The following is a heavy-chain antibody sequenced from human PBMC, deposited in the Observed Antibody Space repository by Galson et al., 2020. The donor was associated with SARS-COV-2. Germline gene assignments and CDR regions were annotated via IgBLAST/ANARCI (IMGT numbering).Heavy chain of an antibody. D-gene: IGHD2-21*02. CDR3: SRIIVTAYYFSYMDV. CDR1: GGSISSSDW. CDR2: IFHSGYT. V-gene: IGHV4-4*02. Sequence: SETLSLTCAVSGGSISSSDWWGWVRQPPGKGLEWNGEIFHSGYTNYNPSLKSRVTMSLDTSKNQFSLKLSSVTAADTALYYCSRIIVTAYYFSYMDVWGKGTTVTVSS. J-gene: IGHJ6*03.